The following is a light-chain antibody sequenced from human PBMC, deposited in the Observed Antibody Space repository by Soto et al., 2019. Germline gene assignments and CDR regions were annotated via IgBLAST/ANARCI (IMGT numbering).Light chain of an antibody. J-gene: IGLJ2*01. CDR1: SSDVGGYNY. Sequence: QSALTQPRSVSGSPGQSVTISCTGTSSDVGGYNYVSWFQQHPGKAPKLMIYDVSNRPSGVSNRFSGSKSGNTASLTISGLQAEDEADYYCSSYTSSSTLVFGGGTKVPVL. CDR2: DVS. CDR3: SSYTSSSTLV. V-gene: IGLV2-14*01.